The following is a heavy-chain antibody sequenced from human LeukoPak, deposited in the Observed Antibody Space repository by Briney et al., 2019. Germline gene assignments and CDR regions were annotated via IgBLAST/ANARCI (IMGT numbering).Heavy chain of an antibody. CDR3: ALYYRGYFDY. V-gene: IGHV4-59*01. D-gene: IGHD3-10*01. J-gene: IGHJ4*02. CDR1: GGSISSYY. CDR2: IYYSGST. Sequence: SETLSLTCTVSGGSISSYYWSWIRQPPGKGLEWIGYIYYSGSTNYNPSLKSRVTISVDTSKNQFSLKLSSVTAADTAVYYCALYYRGYFDYWGQGTLVIVSS.